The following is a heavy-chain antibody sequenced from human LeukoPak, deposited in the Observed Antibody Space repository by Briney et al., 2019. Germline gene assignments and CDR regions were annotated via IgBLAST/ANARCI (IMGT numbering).Heavy chain of an antibody. CDR1: GFTFTSSA. D-gene: IGHD1-26*01. Sequence: GASVKVSCKASGFTFTSSAMQWVRQARGQRLEWIGWIVVGSGNTNYAQKFQERVTITRDMSTSTAYMELSSLRSEDTAVYYCAADPRIVGATAMTDYWGQGTLVTVSS. J-gene: IGHJ4*02. V-gene: IGHV1-58*02. CDR3: AADPRIVGATAMTDY. CDR2: IVVGSGNT.